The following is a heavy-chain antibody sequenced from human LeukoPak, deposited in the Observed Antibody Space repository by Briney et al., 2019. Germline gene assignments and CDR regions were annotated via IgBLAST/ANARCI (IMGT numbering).Heavy chain of an antibody. D-gene: IGHD3/OR15-3a*01. J-gene: IGHJ4*02. Sequence: SETLSLTCTVSGVSISSSNSYWGWIRQPPGKGLEWIGSIYYTGNTYYNASLKSQVSISIDTSKNQFSLKLTSVTAADTSVYYCARQTGSGLFVLPGGQGTLVTVSS. CDR1: GVSISSSNSY. CDR3: ARQTGSGLFVLP. V-gene: IGHV4-39*01. CDR2: IYYTGNT.